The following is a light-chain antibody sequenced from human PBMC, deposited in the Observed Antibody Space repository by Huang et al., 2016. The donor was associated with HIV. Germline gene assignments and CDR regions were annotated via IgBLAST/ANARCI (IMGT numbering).Light chain of an antibody. Sequence: DIQVTQSPSSLSASVGDRVTITCRTSQRISSHLSWYQQKIGKGPKLLIYSSTVLQSWVPSRFTGSGSVTDFTLTINSLQPEDFATYYCQQTYSSPVTFGGGTRVEIK. CDR3: QQTYSSPVT. J-gene: IGKJ4*01. V-gene: IGKV1-39*01. CDR1: QRISSH. CDR2: SST.